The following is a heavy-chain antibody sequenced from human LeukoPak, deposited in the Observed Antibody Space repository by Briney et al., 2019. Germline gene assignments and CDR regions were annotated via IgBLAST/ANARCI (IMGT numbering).Heavy chain of an antibody. CDR1: GFTFSSYW. V-gene: IGHV3-7*01. D-gene: IGHD3-10*01. CDR2: IKQDGSEK. Sequence: GGSLRLSCAASGFTFSSYWMSWVRQAPGKGLEWVANIKQDGSEKYYVDSVKGRFTISRDNAKNSLYLQMNSLRAEDTAVYYCARDGVSMIRGVRVLDYYHYYMDVWGKGTTVTISS. J-gene: IGHJ6*03. CDR3: ARDGVSMIRGVRVLDYYHYYMDV.